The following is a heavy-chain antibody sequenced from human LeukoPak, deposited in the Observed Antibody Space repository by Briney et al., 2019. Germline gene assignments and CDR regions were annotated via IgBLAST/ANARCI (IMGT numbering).Heavy chain of an antibody. CDR1: GGTFSSYA. V-gene: IGHV1-69*05. D-gene: IGHD3-10*01. J-gene: IGHJ5*02. CDR3: ARDFLGSGSYWFDP. CDR2: VIPIFGTA. Sequence: ASVKVSCKASGGTFSSYAISWVRQAPGQGLEWMGGVIPIFGTANYAQKFQGRVTITTDESTSTAYMELSSLRSEDTAVYYCARDFLGSGSYWFDPWGQGTLVTVSS.